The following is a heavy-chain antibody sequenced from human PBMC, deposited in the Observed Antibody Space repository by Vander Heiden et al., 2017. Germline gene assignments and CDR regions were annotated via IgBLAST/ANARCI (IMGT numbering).Heavy chain of an antibody. Sequence: QVQLQQWGAGLLKPSETLSLTCAVYGGSFSGYYWSWIRQPPGKGLEWIGEINHSGSTNCNPSLKSRVTISVDTSKNQFSLKLSSVTAADTAVYYCARGRPYCTNGVCSRWFDPWGQGTLVTVSS. V-gene: IGHV4-34*01. CDR1: GGSFSGYY. J-gene: IGHJ5*02. CDR2: INHSGST. CDR3: ARGRPYCTNGVCSRWFDP. D-gene: IGHD2-8*01.